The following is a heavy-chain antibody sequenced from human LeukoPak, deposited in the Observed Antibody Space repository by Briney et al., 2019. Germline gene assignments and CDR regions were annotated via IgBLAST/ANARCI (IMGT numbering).Heavy chain of an antibody. V-gene: IGHV3-43*01. D-gene: IGHD3-22*01. J-gene: IGHJ4*02. CDR3: AKADSTGSYNCTDY. Sequence: GGSLRLSCAASGFTFDDYTMHWARQAPGKGLEWVSLISWDGGSTYYADSVKGRFTISRDNSKNSLYLQMNSLRTEDTALYYCAKADSTGSYNCTDYWGQGTLVTVSS. CDR2: ISWDGGST. CDR1: GFTFDDYT.